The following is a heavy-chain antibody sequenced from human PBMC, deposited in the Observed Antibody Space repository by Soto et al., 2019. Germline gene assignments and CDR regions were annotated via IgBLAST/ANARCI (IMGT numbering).Heavy chain of an antibody. V-gene: IGHV3-30*18. CDR1: GFTVSSYG. Sequence: PGGSLRLSCAASGFTVSSYGMHWFRQAPVKVLEWVAVISYDGSNKYYADSVKGRFTISRDNSKNTLYLQMNSLRAEDKAVYYCAKDAHLYGSGSYYFDYWGQGTLVTVSS. J-gene: IGHJ4*02. CDR3: AKDAHLYGSGSYYFDY. D-gene: IGHD3-10*01. CDR2: ISYDGSNK.